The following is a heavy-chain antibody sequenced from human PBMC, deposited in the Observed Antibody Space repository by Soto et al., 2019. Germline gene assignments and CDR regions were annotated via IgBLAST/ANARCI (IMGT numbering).Heavy chain of an antibody. J-gene: IGHJ4*02. CDR3: AALDTAMVKTAGY. Sequence: PGGSLRLSCAASGFTFSKYAMTWARQAPGKGLEWVSAISYNGGGTYYVDSVKGRFTISRDNAKNSLYLQMNSLRAEDTAVYYCAALDTAMVKTAGYWGQGTLVTVSS. CDR2: ISYNGGGT. CDR1: GFTFSKYA. V-gene: IGHV3-23*01. D-gene: IGHD5-18*01.